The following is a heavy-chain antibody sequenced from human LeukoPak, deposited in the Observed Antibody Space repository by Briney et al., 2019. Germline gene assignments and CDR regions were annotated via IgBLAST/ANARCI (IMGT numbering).Heavy chain of an antibody. J-gene: IGHJ6*02. CDR3: ARDSGGNVYNNYFYYAMYV. CDR1: GFTVTSNS. CDR2: IYSGGNT. D-gene: IGHD4-23*01. Sequence: PGGCLRLSCAASGFTVTSNSMNCVRQAPGKGVEWVSIIYSGGNTYYADYAKGRFTSPRDNSKHTPNCIMNCPRAEQTPGYYCARDSGGNVYNNYFYYAMYVWGQGITVTVSS. V-gene: IGHV3-66*01.